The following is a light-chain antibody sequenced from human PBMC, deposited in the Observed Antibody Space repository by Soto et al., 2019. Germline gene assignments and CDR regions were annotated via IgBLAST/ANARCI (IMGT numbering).Light chain of an antibody. CDR2: AVS. J-gene: IGKJ3*01. V-gene: IGKV1-39*01. CDR3: QQNYNTPLT. Sequence: DIEMTQSPASLSASVGDRVTITCRASQTISSYLNWYHQKPWKAPKLLIYAVSNLQSGVPSRFSGSGSGTDFTLTISSLQPEDFGTYYCQQNYNTPLTFGPGTNVDIK. CDR1: QTISSY.